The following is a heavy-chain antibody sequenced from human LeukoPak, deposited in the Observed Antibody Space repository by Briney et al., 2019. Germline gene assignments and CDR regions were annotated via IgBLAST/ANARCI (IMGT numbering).Heavy chain of an antibody. CDR2: IHHSGTT. J-gene: IGHJ4*02. Sequence: PSETLSLTCAVSGYSISSGYFWGLIRQAPRKGLEWVGSIHHSGTTYYNPSLKSRVAISVDTSKNQFSLNLSSVTAADTAVYYCARPFKDTTVTSGSDYWGQGTLVTVSS. CDR1: GYSISSGYF. D-gene: IGHD4-17*01. V-gene: IGHV4-38-2*01. CDR3: ARPFKDTTVTSGSDY.